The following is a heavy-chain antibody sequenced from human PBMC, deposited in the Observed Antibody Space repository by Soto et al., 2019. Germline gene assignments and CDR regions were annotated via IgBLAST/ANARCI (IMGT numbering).Heavy chain of an antibody. Sequence: GGSLRLSCAGSGLTFSSYWMNWVRQAPGKGLEWVASIKEDGSEKYYVDSVKDRFTISRDNAKNSLSLQMNSLRTEDTAVYYCARGCITRPCSWGNYFDYWGQGTLVTVSS. D-gene: IGHD3-10*01. V-gene: IGHV3-7*01. CDR1: GLTFSSYW. CDR3: ARGCITRPCSWGNYFDY. CDR2: IKEDGSEK. J-gene: IGHJ4*02.